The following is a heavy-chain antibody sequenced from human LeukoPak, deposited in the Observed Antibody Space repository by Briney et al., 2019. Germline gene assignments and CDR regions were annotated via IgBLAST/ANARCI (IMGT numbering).Heavy chain of an antibody. CDR2: ISGDGGST. V-gene: IGHV3-43*02. Sequence: GGSLRLSCAASGFTFDDYAMHWVRQAPGKGLEWVSLISGDGGSTYYADPVKGRFTISRDNSKNSLYLQMNSLRTEDTALYYCAKTYCGGDCYSRALAFDIWGQGTMVTVPS. D-gene: IGHD2-21*02. J-gene: IGHJ3*02. CDR1: GFTFDDYA. CDR3: AKTYCGGDCYSRALAFDI.